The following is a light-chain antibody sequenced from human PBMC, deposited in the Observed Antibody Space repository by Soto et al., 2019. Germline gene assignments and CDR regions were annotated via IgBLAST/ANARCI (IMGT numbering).Light chain of an antibody. Sequence: EIVLRQSPATLSLSPGERATLSCRASQSVSSYLAWYQQKPGQAPRLLMYGASIRAAGVPDRFSGSGSGTEFTLTISRLEPEDFTVYYCHHYETFGQGTKVDIK. J-gene: IGKJ1*01. CDR2: GAS. CDR3: HHYET. CDR1: QSVSSY. V-gene: IGKV3-20*01.